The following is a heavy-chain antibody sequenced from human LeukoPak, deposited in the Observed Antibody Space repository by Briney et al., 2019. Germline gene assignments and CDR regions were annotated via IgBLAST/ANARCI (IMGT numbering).Heavy chain of an antibody. D-gene: IGHD6-19*01. Sequence: GGSLRLSCAASGFTFSSYGMHWVRQAPGKGLEWVAFIRYDGSNKYYADSVKGRFTISRENAKNSLYLQMNSLRAEDTAVYYCATLPIAVAGTGLYCWGQGTLVTVSS. CDR2: IRYDGSNK. CDR3: ATLPIAVAGTGLYC. J-gene: IGHJ4*02. V-gene: IGHV3-30*02. CDR1: GFTFSSYG.